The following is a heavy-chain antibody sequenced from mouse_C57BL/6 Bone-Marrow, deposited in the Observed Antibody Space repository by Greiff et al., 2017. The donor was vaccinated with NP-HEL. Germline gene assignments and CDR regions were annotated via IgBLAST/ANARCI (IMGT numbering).Heavy chain of an antibody. Sequence: EVKVVESGAELVRPGASVKLSCTASGFNIKDDYMHWVKQRPEQGLEWIGWIDPENGDTEYASKFQGKATITADTSSNTAYLQLSSLTSEDTAVYYCTRGGIYFDYWGQGTTLTVSS. CDR2: IDPENGDT. D-gene: IGHD1-1*01. CDR1: GFNIKDDY. V-gene: IGHV14-4*01. CDR3: TRGGIYFDY. J-gene: IGHJ2*01.